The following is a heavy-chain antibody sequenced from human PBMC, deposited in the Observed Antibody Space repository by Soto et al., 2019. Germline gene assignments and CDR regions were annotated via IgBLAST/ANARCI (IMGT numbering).Heavy chain of an antibody. CDR1: GFTFSNSW. CDR2: IKSKTDGGTT. CDR3: TKYSGTSSAPAA. D-gene: IGHD1-26*01. J-gene: IGHJ5*02. V-gene: IGHV3-15*07. Sequence: GGSLRLSCAASGFTFSNSWMNWVRQAPGKGLEWVGRIKSKTDGGTTDYAAPVKGRFTISRDDSKNTLYLQKNSLKTEDTAVYYCTKYSGTSSAPAALGQGTLVTVSS.